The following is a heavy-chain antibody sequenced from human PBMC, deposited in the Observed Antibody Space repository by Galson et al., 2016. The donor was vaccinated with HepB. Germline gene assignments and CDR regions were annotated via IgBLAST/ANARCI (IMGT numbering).Heavy chain of an antibody. J-gene: IGHJ3*02. D-gene: IGHD3-10*01. CDR3: ARSMIPYGSQNDNFDAFDI. CDR1: GYTFSSYS. CDR2: INTNTGNP. Sequence: SVKVSCKASGYTFSSYSMNWVRQAPGQGLEWMGWINTNTGNPAYAQDFTGRFVLSLDTSVSTAYMQISGLKAEDTAVYYCARSMIPYGSQNDNFDAFDIWGQGTMVTVSS. V-gene: IGHV7-4-1*02.